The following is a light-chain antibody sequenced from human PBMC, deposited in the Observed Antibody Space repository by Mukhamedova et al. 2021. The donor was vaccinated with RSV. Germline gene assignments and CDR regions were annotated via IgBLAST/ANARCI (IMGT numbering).Light chain of an antibody. J-gene: IGLJ2*01. Sequence: YMGEPGQAPVLVMSYDTDRPSGTPERFSASNSGTAAILTISRVEAEDEADYYCQAWDTSHDLVIFGGGTKLTVL. V-gene: IGLV3-21*04. CDR2: YDT. CDR3: QAWDTSHDLVI.